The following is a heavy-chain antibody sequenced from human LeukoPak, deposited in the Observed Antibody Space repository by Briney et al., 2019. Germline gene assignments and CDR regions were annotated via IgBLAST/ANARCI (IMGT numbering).Heavy chain of an antibody. CDR1: GFTFSSYA. CDR2: IKQDGSEK. D-gene: IGHD3-22*01. J-gene: IGHJ4*01. CDR3: AREGSGYPFDY. Sequence: GGSLRLSCAASGFTFSSYAMNWVRQAPGKGLEWVANIKQDGSEKYYVDSVKGRFTISRDNAKNSLYLQMNSLRAEDTALYYCAREGSGYPFDYWGQGTLVTVSS. V-gene: IGHV3-7*03.